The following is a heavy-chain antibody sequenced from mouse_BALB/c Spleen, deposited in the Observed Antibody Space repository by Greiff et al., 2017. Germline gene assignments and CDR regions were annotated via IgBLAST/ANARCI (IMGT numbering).Heavy chain of an antibody. CDR2: IYPYNGGT. CDR1: GYTFTDYN. D-gene: IGHD2-3*01. Sequence: VQLQQPGPELVKPGASVKISCKASGYTFTDYNMHWVKQSHGKSLEWIGYIYPYNGGTGYNQKFKSKATLTVDNSSSTAYMELRSLTSEDSAVYYCAREDGYYPYAMDYWGQGTSVTVSS. V-gene: IGHV1S29*02. J-gene: IGHJ4*01. CDR3: AREDGYYPYAMDY.